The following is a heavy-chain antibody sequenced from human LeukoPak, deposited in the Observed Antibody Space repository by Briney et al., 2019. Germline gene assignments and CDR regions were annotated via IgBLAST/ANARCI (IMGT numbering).Heavy chain of an antibody. D-gene: IGHD1-14*01. CDR2: INHSGST. Sequence: PSETLSLTCAVYGGSFSGYYWSWIRQPPGKGREGIGEINHSGSTNYNPSLKSRVTISVDTSKNQFSLKLSSVTAADTAVYYCARESPHYYYYYMDVWGKGTTATVSS. J-gene: IGHJ6*03. CDR1: GGSFSGYY. V-gene: IGHV4-34*01. CDR3: ARESPHYYYYYMDV.